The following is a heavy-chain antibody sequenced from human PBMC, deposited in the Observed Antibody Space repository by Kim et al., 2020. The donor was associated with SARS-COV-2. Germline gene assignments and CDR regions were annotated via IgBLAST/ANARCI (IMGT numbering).Heavy chain of an antibody. CDR2: IIPIFGTA. CDR3: ACGGLARNRPLYGMDV. D-gene: IGHD6-19*01. J-gene: IGHJ6*02. CDR1: GGTFSSYA. V-gene: IGHV1-69*13. Sequence: SVKVSCKASGGTFSSYAISWVRQAPGQGLEWMGGIIPIFGTANYAQKFQGRVTITADESTSTAYMELSSLRSEDTAVYYCACGGLARNRPLYGMDVWGQGTTVTVSS.